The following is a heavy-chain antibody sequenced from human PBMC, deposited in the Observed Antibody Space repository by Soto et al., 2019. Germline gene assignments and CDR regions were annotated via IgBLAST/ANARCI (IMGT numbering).Heavy chain of an antibody. D-gene: IGHD4-4*01. Sequence: ASVKVSCKVSGYTLTELAMHWVRQAPGKGFEWMGGFDADAGETIYPQEFQGRLTMTEDTSTDTAFMELSSLTSEDTAVYYCATGRVIEGQYGLDVWG. V-gene: IGHV1-24*01. CDR1: GYTLTELA. CDR3: ATGRVIEGQYGLDV. J-gene: IGHJ6*02. CDR2: FDADAGET.